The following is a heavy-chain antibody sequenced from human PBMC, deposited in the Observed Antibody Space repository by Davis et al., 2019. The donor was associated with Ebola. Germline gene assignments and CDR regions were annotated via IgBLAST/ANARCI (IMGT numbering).Heavy chain of an antibody. D-gene: IGHD1-26*01. CDR1: GFTFSSYS. CDR2: LGTSADT. J-gene: IGHJ3*02. CDR3: AKDTSNIWFDI. Sequence: GGSLRLSCAASGFTFSSYSMNWVRHAPGKGLEWVSTLGTSADTYYADSVKGRFTISRDNSKNTLYLQMNGLRVEDTAIYYCAKDTSNIWFDIWGQGTNVTVSS. V-gene: IGHV3-23*01.